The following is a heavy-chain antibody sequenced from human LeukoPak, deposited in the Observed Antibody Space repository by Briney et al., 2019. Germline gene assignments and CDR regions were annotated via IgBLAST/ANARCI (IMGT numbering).Heavy chain of an antibody. CDR1: GFTFSSYG. CDR3: ARDVRSCSGGSCYFDSDQNWFDP. Sequence: GRSLRLSCAASGFTFSSYGMHWVRQAPGKGLEWVAVIWYDGSNKYYADSVKGRFTISRDNSKNTLFLQMNSLRAEDTAVYYCARDVRSCSGGSCYFDSDQNWFDPWGQGTLVTVSS. CDR2: IWYDGSNK. D-gene: IGHD2-15*01. V-gene: IGHV3-33*01. J-gene: IGHJ5*02.